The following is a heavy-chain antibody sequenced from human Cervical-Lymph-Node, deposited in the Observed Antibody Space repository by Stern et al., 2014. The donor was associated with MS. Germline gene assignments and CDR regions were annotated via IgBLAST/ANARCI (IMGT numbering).Heavy chain of an antibody. J-gene: IGHJ4*02. CDR1: GGSLSSGSYY. CDR3: ARDRYYGSGSYYDY. Sequence: VQLVDSGPGLVKPSQTLSLTCTVSGGSLSSGSYYWSCIRQPAGKGLAWIGRIYPSGTPNSNPPLKSGFTISVATSKNQFPLKLSLVTAADTAVYYCARDRYYGSGSYYDYWGQGTLVTVSS. D-gene: IGHD3-10*01. V-gene: IGHV4-61*02. CDR2: IYPSGTP.